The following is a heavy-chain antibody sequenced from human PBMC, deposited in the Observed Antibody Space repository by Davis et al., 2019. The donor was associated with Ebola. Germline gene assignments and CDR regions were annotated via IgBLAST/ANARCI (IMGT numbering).Heavy chain of an antibody. J-gene: IGHJ6*03. CDR3: ARGVLSGRYYYMDV. CDR1: GGSISTYY. D-gene: IGHD1-14*01. Sequence: PSETLSLTCTVSGGSISTYYWSWIRQPPGKGLEWIGYIYYSGSSNYNPSLKSRLTISVDTSKNQFSLKLTSVTAADTAVYYCARGVLSGRYYYMDVWDKGTTVTVSS. V-gene: IGHV4-59*01. CDR2: IYYSGSS.